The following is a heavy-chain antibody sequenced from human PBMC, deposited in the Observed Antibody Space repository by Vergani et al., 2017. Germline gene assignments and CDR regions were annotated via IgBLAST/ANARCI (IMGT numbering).Heavy chain of an antibody. CDR2: IRYDGSNK. J-gene: IGHJ4*02. D-gene: IGHD3-16*02. V-gene: IGHV3-30*02. CDR1: GFTFSSYG. Sequence: QVQLVESGGGVVQPGGSLRLSCAASGFTFSSYGMHWVRQAPGKGLEWVAFIRYDGSNKYYADSVKGRFTISRDNSKNTLYLQMNSLRAEDTAVYYCAKDQAMITFGGVIVNLAYWGQGTLVTVSS. CDR3: AKDQAMITFGGVIVNLAY.